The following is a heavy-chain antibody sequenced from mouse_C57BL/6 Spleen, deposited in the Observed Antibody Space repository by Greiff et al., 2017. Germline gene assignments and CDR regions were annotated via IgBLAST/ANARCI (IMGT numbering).Heavy chain of an antibody. V-gene: IGHV1-52*01. Sequence: VKLQQPGAELVRPGSSVKLSCKASGYTFTSYWMHWVKQRPIQGLEWIGNIDPSDSETHYNQKFKDKATLTVDKSSSTAYMQLSSLTSEDSAVYYCARGGDYYGSSYDYYYAMDYWGQGTSVTVSS. CDR3: ARGGDYYGSSYDYYYAMDY. J-gene: IGHJ4*01. CDR1: GYTFTSYW. D-gene: IGHD1-1*01. CDR2: IDPSDSET.